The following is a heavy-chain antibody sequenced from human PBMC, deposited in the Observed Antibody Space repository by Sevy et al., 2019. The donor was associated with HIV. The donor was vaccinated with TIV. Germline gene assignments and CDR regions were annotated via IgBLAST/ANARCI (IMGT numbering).Heavy chain of an antibody. Sequence: GGSLRLSCAASGFTFSKYSMSWVSQPPGKGLEWVSTLSFGCGEINYADSVKGRFTTSRDKSKSPVYLQMNNLRPEDTAVYYCAREGGTKPHDYWGQGTLVTVSS. CDR2: LSFGCGEI. V-gene: IGHV3-23*01. CDR1: GFTFSKYS. D-gene: IGHD2-8*01. CDR3: AREGGTKPHDY. J-gene: IGHJ4*02.